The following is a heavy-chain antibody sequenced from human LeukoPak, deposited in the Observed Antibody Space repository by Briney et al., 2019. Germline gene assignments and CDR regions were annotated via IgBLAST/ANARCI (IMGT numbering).Heavy chain of an antibody. CDR2: IYYSGST. CDR1: GRSISSYY. J-gene: IGHJ4*02. D-gene: IGHD4-23*01. Sequence: SETLSLTCTVSGRSISSYYWSWIRQPPGKGLEWIGYIYYSGSTNYNPSLKSRVTISVDTSKNQFSLKLSSVTAADTAVYYCARDTTVVKGGFDYWGQGTLVTVSS. CDR3: ARDTTVVKGGFDY. V-gene: IGHV4-59*01.